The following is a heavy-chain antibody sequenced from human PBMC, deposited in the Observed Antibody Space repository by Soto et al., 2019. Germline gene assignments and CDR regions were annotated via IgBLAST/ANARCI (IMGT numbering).Heavy chain of an antibody. Sequence: GGFLRLSCAASGFTFSSYAMSWVRQAPGKGLEWVSAISGSGGSTYYADSVKGRFTISRDNSKNTLYLQMNSLRAEDTAVYYCAKVDHGQQLVNYFDYWGQGTLVTVSS. V-gene: IGHV3-23*01. CDR2: ISGSGGST. CDR3: AKVDHGQQLVNYFDY. D-gene: IGHD6-13*01. J-gene: IGHJ4*02. CDR1: GFTFSSYA.